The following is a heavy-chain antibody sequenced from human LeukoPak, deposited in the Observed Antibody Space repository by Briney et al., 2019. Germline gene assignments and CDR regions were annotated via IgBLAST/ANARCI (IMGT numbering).Heavy chain of an antibody. D-gene: IGHD4-23*01. V-gene: IGHV3-72*01. CDR1: GFIFSDYI. J-gene: IGHJ3*02. CDR2: IRTRINSSTT. CDR3: SRDGGEGGNSAFDI. Sequence: GGSLRLSCAASGFIFSDYIMDWVRQAPGKGLEWVGRIRTRINSSTTEYAASVKGRFTISRDDSKNSMYLHMNSLETEDTAVYHCSRDGGEGGNSAFDIWGQGTMVTVSS.